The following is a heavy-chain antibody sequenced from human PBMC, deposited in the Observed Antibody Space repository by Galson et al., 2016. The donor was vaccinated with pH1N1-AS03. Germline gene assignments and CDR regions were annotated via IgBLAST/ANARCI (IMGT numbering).Heavy chain of an antibody. V-gene: IGHV3-74*01. CDR3: AKWSYRFDSSGYVGYFDL. D-gene: IGHD3-22*01. J-gene: IGHJ2*01. CDR2: INTDETKT. Sequence: SLRLSCAASGFTLRNYWMHWVRQAPGGGLVWVSRINTDETKTYYADSVEGRFTISRDTSKKTMHLQMNSLRVEDTALYYCAKWSYRFDSSGYVGYFDLWGRGTLVTVS. CDR1: GFTLRNYW.